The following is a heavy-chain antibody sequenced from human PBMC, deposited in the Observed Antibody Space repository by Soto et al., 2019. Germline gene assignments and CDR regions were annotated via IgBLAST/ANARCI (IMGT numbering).Heavy chain of an antibody. J-gene: IGHJ4*02. CDR2: IYYSGTT. CDR1: GGSISSTSYY. CDR3: ARAGNYDVLSGRMYYFDS. Sequence: SETLSLTCTVSGGSISSTSYYWGWIRQPPGKGLEWIGSIYYSGTTYYNASLKSRVTISVDTSNNQFSLRLSSVTAADTAVYFFARAGNYDVLSGRMYYFDSWGQGTPVTVSS. D-gene: IGHD3-3*01. V-gene: IGHV4-39*01.